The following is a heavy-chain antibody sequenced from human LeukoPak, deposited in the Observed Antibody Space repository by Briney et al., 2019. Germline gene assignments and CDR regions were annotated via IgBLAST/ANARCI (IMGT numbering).Heavy chain of an antibody. CDR1: GYTFSGYY. V-gene: IGHV1-2*02. CDR2: INPNSGGT. Sequence: ASVKVSCEASGYTFSGYYMHWVRQAPGQGLEGMGWINPNSGGTNYAQKFQGRVNMTRDKTVSTAYMEVTRLRSDDTAVYYCARERPGGVDDSFHLWGQGTMVIVSS. CDR3: ARERPGGVDDSFHL. J-gene: IGHJ3*01. D-gene: IGHD3-16*01.